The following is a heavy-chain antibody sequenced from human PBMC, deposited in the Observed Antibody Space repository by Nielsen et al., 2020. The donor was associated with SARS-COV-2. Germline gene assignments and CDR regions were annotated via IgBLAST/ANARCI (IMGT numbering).Heavy chain of an antibody. D-gene: IGHD3-10*01. J-gene: IGHJ6*02. CDR2: FYTGGGT. CDR1: GVTVSYNY. Sequence: GGSLRLSCAASGVTVSYNYMSWVRQAPGKGLEWVSVFYTGGGTKYADSVRGRFTLSRDTSENTFYLQMNSLRPDDTAVYYCARAAYFGSGIGTAWGQGTTVTVSS. V-gene: IGHV3-53*05. CDR3: ARAAYFGSGIGTA.